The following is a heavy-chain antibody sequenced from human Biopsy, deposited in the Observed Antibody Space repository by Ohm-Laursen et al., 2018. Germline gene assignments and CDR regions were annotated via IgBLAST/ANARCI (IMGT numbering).Heavy chain of an antibody. CDR2: IHHSGST. V-gene: IGHV4-4*09. CDR1: GVSITAYY. J-gene: IGHJ6*02. CDR3: ARMDFSGGSCHYYSYGMDV. Sequence: GTLSLTCTVSGVSITAYYWSWIRQPPGKGLECIGNIHHSGSTNYNPSLKSRLTISVDTSKNQFSLKLSSVTAADTAVYYCARMDFSGGSCHYYSYGMDVWGQGTTVTVSS. D-gene: IGHD2-15*01.